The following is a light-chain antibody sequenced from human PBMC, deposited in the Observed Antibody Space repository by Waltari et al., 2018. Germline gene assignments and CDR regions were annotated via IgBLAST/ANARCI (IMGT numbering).Light chain of an antibody. CDR2: QDS. J-gene: IGLJ2*01. Sequence: SKELTQTPSVSVSPGQTASITWSGDNLGDKRGCSYQQKPGHSPLLVMYQDSKRPSGIPERFSGSSSGNTATLTISGTQAMDEADYYCPAWDSTAPHVVFGGGTKLTVL. V-gene: IGLV3-1*01. CDR1: NLGDKR. CDR3: PAWDSTAPHVV.